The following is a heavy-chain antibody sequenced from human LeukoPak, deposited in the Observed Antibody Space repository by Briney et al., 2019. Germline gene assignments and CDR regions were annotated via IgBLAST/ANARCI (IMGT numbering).Heavy chain of an antibody. J-gene: IGHJ4*02. Sequence: SETLSLTCAVYGGSFSGYYWSWIRQPPGKGLEWIGEINHSGSTNYNPSLKSRVTISVDTSKSQFSLKLSSVTAADTAVYYCAGIVVPAAIRDYFDYWGQGTLVTVSS. CDR1: GGSFSGYY. D-gene: IGHD2-2*02. CDR2: INHSGST. CDR3: AGIVVPAAIRDYFDY. V-gene: IGHV4-34*01.